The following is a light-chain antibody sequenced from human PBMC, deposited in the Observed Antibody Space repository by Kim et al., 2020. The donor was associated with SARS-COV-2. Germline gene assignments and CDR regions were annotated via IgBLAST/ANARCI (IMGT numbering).Light chain of an antibody. V-gene: IGLV3-19*01. J-gene: IGLJ3*02. CDR3: NYRDSSGNEWV. CDR2: GKN. Sequence: SSELTQDPAVSVALGQTVRITCQGDSLRSYYASWYQQKPGQAPVLVIYGKNNRPSGIPDRLSGSSSGNTASLTIPGDQAEDYADHYCNYRDSSGNEWVFG. CDR1: SLRSYY.